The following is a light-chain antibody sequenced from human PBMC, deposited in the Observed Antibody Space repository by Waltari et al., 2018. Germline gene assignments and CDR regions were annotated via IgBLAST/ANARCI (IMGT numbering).Light chain of an antibody. CDR1: QSVSSGY. CDR2: GAS. J-gene: IGKJ4*01. Sequence: EIVLTQSPGTLSLSPGERATLSCRAGQSVSSGYLAWYQQKHGQAPRLLIHGASSRATGIPDRFSGSGSGTDFTLTINRLEPEDSGVYYCQQYGSSPPLTFGGGTKVEI. CDR3: QQYGSSPPLT. V-gene: IGKV3-20*01.